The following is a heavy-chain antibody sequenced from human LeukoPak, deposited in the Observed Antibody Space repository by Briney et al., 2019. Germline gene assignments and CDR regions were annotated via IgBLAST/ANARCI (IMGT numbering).Heavy chain of an antibody. CDR3: ARSGIGSSLDY. J-gene: IGHJ4*02. CDR1: EYTFTDYY. V-gene: IGHV1-2*02. Sequence: ASVKVSCKASEYTFTDYYIHWVRQAPGQGLEWMGWINPYSGGTNYAQKFQGRVTMTRDTSITTSYLELSSLKSDDTAVYYCARSGIGSSLDYWGQGTLVTVSS. D-gene: IGHD1-26*01. CDR2: INPYSGGT.